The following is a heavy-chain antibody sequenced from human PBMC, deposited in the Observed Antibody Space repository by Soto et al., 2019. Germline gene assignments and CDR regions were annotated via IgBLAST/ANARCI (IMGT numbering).Heavy chain of an antibody. J-gene: IGHJ4*02. V-gene: IGHV3-21*01. Sequence: GSLRLSCAASGFTFSSYSMNWVRQAPGKGLEWVSSISSSSSYIYYADSVKGRFTISRDNAKNSLYLQMNSLRAEDTAVYYCARDIPDYYDSSGYLSVEYWGQGT. CDR3: ARDIPDYYDSSGYLSVEY. D-gene: IGHD3-22*01. CDR2: ISSSSSYI. CDR1: GFTFSSYS.